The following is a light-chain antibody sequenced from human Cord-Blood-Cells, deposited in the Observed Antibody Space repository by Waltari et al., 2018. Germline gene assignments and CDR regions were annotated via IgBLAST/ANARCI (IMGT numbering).Light chain of an antibody. CDR1: QSVSSSY. Sequence: EIVLTQSPGTLSLSPGERATLSCRASQSVSSSYLASYQQKPGQAPRLLIYGASSSATGIPDRFSGSGSGTDFTLTISRLEPEDFAVYYCQQYGSSPPFTFGPGTKVDIK. CDR2: GAS. CDR3: QQYGSSPPFT. J-gene: IGKJ3*01. V-gene: IGKV3-20*01.